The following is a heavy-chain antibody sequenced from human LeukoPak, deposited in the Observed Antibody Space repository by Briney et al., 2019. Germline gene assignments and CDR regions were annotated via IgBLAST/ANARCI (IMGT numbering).Heavy chain of an antibody. CDR1: GYTFTNYY. CDR2: INPSGGST. D-gene: IGHD3-10*01. J-gene: IGHJ4*02. CDR3: ARDLSLGTTYYYGEMGY. Sequence: ASVKVSCKASGYTFTNYYMHWVRQAPGQGLEWMGIINPSGGSTSYAQKFQGRVTMTRDTSTSTVYMELSSLRSEDTAVYYCARDLSLGTTYYYGEMGYWGQGTLVTVSS. V-gene: IGHV1-46*01.